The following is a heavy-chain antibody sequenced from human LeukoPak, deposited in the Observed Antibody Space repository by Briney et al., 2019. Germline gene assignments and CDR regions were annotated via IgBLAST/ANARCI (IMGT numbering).Heavy chain of an antibody. CDR3: AREYFYGSGSYYNGY. CDR1: GFLFSGYD. CDR2: ITSSSTTL. J-gene: IGHJ4*02. D-gene: IGHD3-10*01. V-gene: IGHV3-48*04. Sequence: GGSLRLSCAASGFLFSGYDMSWVRQAPGKGLEWVSYITSSSTTLYYADSVKGRFTISRDNAKNSLYLQMNSLRAEGTAVYYCAREYFYGSGSYYNGYWGQGTLVTVSS.